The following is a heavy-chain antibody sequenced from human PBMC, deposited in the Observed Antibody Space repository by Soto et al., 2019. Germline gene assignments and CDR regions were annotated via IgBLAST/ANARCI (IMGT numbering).Heavy chain of an antibody. CDR3: TTSVEYSSSWFDY. D-gene: IGHD6-13*01. CDR2: IKSKTDGGTT. J-gene: IGHJ4*02. Sequence: GGSLRLSCAASGFTFSNAWMSWVRQAPGKGLEWVGRIKSKTDGGTTDYAAPVKGRFTISRDDSKNTLYLQMNSLKTEDTAVYYCTTSVEYSSSWFDYWGQGTLVTVSS. CDR1: GFTFSNAW. V-gene: IGHV3-15*01.